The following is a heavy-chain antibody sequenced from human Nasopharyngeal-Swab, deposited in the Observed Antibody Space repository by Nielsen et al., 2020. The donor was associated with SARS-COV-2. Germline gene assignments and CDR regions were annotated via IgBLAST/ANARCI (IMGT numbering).Heavy chain of an antibody. J-gene: IGHJ4*02. Sequence: GESLKISCAASGFTFSNAWMDWVRQAPGKGLEWVGRIKSKTDGGTTDYAAPVKGRFTISRDDSKDTLFLEMNSLKIEDTAVYYCTAKGHWGQGTLVSVSS. V-gene: IGHV3-15*01. CDR2: IKSKTDGGTT. CDR1: GFTFSNAW. CDR3: TAKGH.